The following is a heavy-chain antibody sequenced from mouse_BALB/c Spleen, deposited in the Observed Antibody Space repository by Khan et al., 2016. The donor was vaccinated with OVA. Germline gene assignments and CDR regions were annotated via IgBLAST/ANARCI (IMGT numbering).Heavy chain of an antibody. V-gene: IGHV1-87*01. CDR3: ARESITTVAMDY. CDR1: GYTFTSYW. D-gene: IGHD1-1*01. J-gene: IGHJ4*01. CDR2: IYPGDGDT. Sequence: VQLQQSGAELARPGASVKLSCKASGYTFTSYWMQWVKQRPGQGLEWIGAIYPGDGDTRYTQKFKGKATLTADKSSSTAYMQLSSLASEDSAVYYCARESITTVAMDYWGQGTSVTVSS.